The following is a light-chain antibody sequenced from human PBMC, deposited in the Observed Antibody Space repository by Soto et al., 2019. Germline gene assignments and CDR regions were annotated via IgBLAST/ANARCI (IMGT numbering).Light chain of an antibody. J-gene: IGKJ5*01. CDR2: GAS. CDR3: QHYGTSPPVT. Sequence: EIVLTQSPGTLSLSPGERATLSCRASQSVSSSYLAGYQQKPGQAPRLLIYGASSRATGIPDRFSGSGSGTDFTLTISRLEPEDFAVYHCQHYGTSPPVTFGQGTWLEIK. V-gene: IGKV3-20*01. CDR1: QSVSSSY.